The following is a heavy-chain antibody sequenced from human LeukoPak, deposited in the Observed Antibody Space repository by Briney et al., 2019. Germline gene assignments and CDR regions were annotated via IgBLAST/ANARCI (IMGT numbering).Heavy chain of an antibody. J-gene: IGHJ4*02. CDR1: GSSISSSSYY. CDR3: ARNSYGPFDY. D-gene: IGHD5-18*01. Sequence: SETLSLTCTVSGSSISSSSYYWGWIRQPPGKGLEWIGSIYYSGSTYYNPSLKSRVTISVDTSKNQFSLKLSSVTAADTAVYYCARNSYGPFDYWGQGTLVTVSS. CDR2: IYYSGST. V-gene: IGHV4-39*01.